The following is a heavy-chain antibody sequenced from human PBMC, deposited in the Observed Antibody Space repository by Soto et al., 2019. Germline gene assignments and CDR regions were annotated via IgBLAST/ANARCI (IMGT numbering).Heavy chain of an antibody. CDR1: GGSVSSGSYY. Sequence: SETLSLTCTVSGGSVSSGSYYWSWIRQPPGKGLEWIAYIYYSGSTDYNPSLKSRVTISLDTSKNQFSLKLTSVTAADTAVYYCARERTVDPTCFDSWGQGTLVTVSS. D-gene: IGHD2-15*01. V-gene: IGHV4-61*01. CDR2: IYYSGST. CDR3: ARERTVDPTCFDS. J-gene: IGHJ4*02.